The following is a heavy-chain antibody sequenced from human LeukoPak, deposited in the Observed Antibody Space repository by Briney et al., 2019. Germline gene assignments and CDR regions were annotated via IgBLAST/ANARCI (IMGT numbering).Heavy chain of an antibody. J-gene: IGHJ4*02. CDR1: GFTFSSYS. CDR3: ARSGSSADLDY. Sequence: GGSLRLSCAASGFTFSSYSINWVRQAPGKGLEWVSAISGSGDSTFYADSVKGRFTISRDNSKNTLYLQMNSLRAEDTAVYYCARSGSSADLDYWGQGTLVTVSS. CDR2: ISGSGDST. V-gene: IGHV3-23*01. D-gene: IGHD1-26*01.